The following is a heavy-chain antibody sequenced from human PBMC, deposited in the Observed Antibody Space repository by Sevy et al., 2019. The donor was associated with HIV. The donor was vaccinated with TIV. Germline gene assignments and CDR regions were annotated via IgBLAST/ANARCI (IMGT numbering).Heavy chain of an antibody. CDR2: ISYDGSNK. CDR3: ARALVVVPAATDYYYYYGMDV. J-gene: IGHJ6*02. D-gene: IGHD2-2*01. Sequence: GGSLRLSCAASGFTFSSYAMHWVRQAPGKGLEWVAVISYDGSNKYYADSVKGRFTISRDNSKKTLYLQMNSLRAEDTAVYYCARALVVVPAATDYYYYYGMDVWGQGTTVTVSS. V-gene: IGHV3-30*04. CDR1: GFTFSSYA.